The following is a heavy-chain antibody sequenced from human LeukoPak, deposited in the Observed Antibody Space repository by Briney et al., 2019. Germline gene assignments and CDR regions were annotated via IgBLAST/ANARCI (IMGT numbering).Heavy chain of an antibody. J-gene: IGHJ4*02. CDR3: AKGPLVPSATYFFDY. D-gene: IGHD2-2*01. Sequence: PGGSLRLSCAASGFTFSTYAMGWVRQAPGKGLEWVSAISGGGGSTYYADSVKGRFTVSRDNSRNTLYLQMNSLTAEDTAVYYCAKGPLVPSATYFFDYWGQGTLVVVSS. CDR1: GFTFSTYA. V-gene: IGHV3-23*01. CDR2: ISGGGGST.